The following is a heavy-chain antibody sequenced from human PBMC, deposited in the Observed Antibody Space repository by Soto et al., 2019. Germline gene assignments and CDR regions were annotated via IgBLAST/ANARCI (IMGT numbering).Heavy chain of an antibody. CDR2: IIPIFGTA. V-gene: IGHV1-69*13. J-gene: IGHJ4*02. CDR1: GGTFSSYA. CDR3: ASSFYDSSGYYVN. Sequence: SGKVSCKASGGTFSSYAISWVRQAPGQGLEWMGGIIPIFGTANYAQKFQGRVTITADESTSTAYMELSSLRSEDTAVYYCASSFYDSSGYYVNWGQGTLVTVSS. D-gene: IGHD3-22*01.